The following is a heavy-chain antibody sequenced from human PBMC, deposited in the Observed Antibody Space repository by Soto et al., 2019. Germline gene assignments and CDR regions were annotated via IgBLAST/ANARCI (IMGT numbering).Heavy chain of an antibody. CDR3: ARERIAGPFDN. CDR1: GYNFSGFH. D-gene: IGHD1-26*01. V-gene: IGHV1-2*02. J-gene: IGHJ4*02. Sequence: ASVKVSCKTSGYNFSGFHIHWVRQAPGQGLEWMGGITPGNGDTNYAQPFQGRVTLTRDTSIDTAYMDLSGLKSDDTAVYYCARERIAGPFDNWGQGTLVTVS. CDR2: ITPGNGDT.